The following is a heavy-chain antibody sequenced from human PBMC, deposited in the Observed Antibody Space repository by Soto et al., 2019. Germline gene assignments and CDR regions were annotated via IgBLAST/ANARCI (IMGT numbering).Heavy chain of an antibody. Sequence: PGGSLRLSCAASGFTFSDNWMSWVRQAPGKGLEWVAHINEDGSEKRYVDSVKGRFSISRENTEKSLYLQMNSLRAEDTAVYYCVTWNNNWNLWGQGTQVTVSS. J-gene: IGHJ4*02. CDR3: VTWNNNWNL. CDR1: GFTFSDNW. V-gene: IGHV3-7*01. CDR2: INEDGSEK. D-gene: IGHD1-1*01.